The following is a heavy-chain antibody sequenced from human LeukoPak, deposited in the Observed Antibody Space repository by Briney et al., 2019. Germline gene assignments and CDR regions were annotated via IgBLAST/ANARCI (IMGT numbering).Heavy chain of an antibody. CDR1: GFTFSSYG. CDR2: IWYDGGNK. Sequence: GGSLRLSCAASGFTFSSYGMHWVRRAPGKGLEWVTVIWYDGGNKYYADSVKGRFTISRDNSKNTLYLQMNSLRAEDTAVYYCAGDSSTSLGWFDPWGQGTLVTVSS. J-gene: IGHJ5*02. D-gene: IGHD2-2*01. V-gene: IGHV3-33*01. CDR3: AGDSSTSLGWFDP.